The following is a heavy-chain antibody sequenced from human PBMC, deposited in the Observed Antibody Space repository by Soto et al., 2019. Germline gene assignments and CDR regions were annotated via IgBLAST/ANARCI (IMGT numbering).Heavy chain of an antibody. CDR3: ARCGITGTTYYYYGMDV. J-gene: IGHJ6*02. V-gene: IGHV4-39*01. CDR2: SYYSGST. D-gene: IGHD1-7*01. CDR1: VCSISSGSYS. Sequence: SETLSLTCTVSVCSISSGSYSWGWIRQPPGKGLEWIGSSYYSGSTYHNPSLKSRVTISVDTSKNQFSLKLSSVTAADTAVYYCARCGITGTTYYYYGMDVWGQGTTVTVSS.